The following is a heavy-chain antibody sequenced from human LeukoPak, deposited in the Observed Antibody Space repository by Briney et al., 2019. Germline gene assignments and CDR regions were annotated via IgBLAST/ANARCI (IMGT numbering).Heavy chain of an antibody. J-gene: IGHJ4*02. D-gene: IGHD4-17*01. Sequence: SGGSLRLSCAASGFTFSGYSMNWVRQAPGKGLEWISFISTSGSTKSYADSVKGRFTISRDNAKNSLYLQMNSLRAEDTAVYYCATDRPTVTSSNLYDYWGQGTLVTVSS. CDR2: ISTSGSTK. CDR3: ATDRPTVTSSNLYDY. V-gene: IGHV3-48*04. CDR1: GFTFSGYS.